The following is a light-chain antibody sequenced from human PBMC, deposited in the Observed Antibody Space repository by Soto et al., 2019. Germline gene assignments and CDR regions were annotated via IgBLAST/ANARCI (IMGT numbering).Light chain of an antibody. CDR2: YDR. V-gene: IGLV3-21*01. Sequence: SYVLTQPPSVSVSPGKTATITCGGNNIGSQSVHWYQQKPGQAPVLVMFYDRVRPSGIPDRVSGSNSGNTATLTISRVEAGDEADYYCQVWDSSGDHLGVFGGGTKLTVL. CDR3: QVWDSSGDHLGV. J-gene: IGLJ3*02. CDR1: NIGSQS.